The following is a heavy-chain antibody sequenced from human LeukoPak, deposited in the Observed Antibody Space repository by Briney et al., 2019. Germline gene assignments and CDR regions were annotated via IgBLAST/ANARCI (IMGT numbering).Heavy chain of an antibody. D-gene: IGHD1-20*01. CDR3: ARDVISRQMITLGLGF. CDR2: ISAYNGNT. V-gene: IGHV1-18*01. Sequence: ASVKVSCKASGYTFTSYGISWVRQAPGQGLEWMGWISAYNGNTNYAQKVQGRVTMTTDTSTSTAYMDLRSLRSDDTAVYYCARDVISRQMITLGLGFWGQGTLVTVSS. J-gene: IGHJ4*02. CDR1: GYTFTSYG.